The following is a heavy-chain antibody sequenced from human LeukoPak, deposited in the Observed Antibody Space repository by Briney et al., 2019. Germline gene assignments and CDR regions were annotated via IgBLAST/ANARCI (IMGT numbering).Heavy chain of an antibody. CDR1: GGSFSGYY. J-gene: IGHJ4*02. CDR2: INHSGST. CDR3: AGCSSGSYRDY. Sequence: SETLSLTCAVYGGSFSGYYWSWIRQPPGKGLEWIGEINHSGSTNYNPSLKSRVTISVDTSKNQFSLKLSSVTAADTAVYYCAGCSSGSYRDYWGQGTLVTVSS. D-gene: IGHD6-19*01. V-gene: IGHV4-34*01.